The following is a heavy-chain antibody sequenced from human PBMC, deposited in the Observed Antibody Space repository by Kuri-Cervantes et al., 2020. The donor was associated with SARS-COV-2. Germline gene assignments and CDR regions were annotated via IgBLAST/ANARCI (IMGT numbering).Heavy chain of an antibody. V-gene: IGHV1-69*04. CDR3: ARRVVVTAILDDAFDI. D-gene: IGHD2-21*02. CDR1: GGTFSSYA. Sequence: SVKVSCKASGGTFSSYAISWVRQAPGQGLEWMGRIIPISGIANYAQKFQGRVTITADKSTSTAYMELSSLRSEDTAVYYCARRVVVTAILDDAFDIWGQGTMVTVSS. CDR2: IIPISGIA. J-gene: IGHJ3*02.